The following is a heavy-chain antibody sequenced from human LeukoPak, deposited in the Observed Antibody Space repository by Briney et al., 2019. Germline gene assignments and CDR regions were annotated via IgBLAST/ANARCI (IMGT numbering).Heavy chain of an antibody. J-gene: IGHJ6*02. V-gene: IGHV3-43*02. CDR2: ISGDGGST. CDR1: GFTFDDYA. D-gene: IGHD5-24*01. Sequence: GGSLRPSCAASGFTFDDYAMHWVRQAPGKGLEWASLISGDGGSTYYADSVKGRFTISRDNSKNSLYLQMNSLRTEDTALYYCAKDYGYTNTYYYGMDVWGQGTTVTVSS. CDR3: AKDYGYTNTYYYGMDV.